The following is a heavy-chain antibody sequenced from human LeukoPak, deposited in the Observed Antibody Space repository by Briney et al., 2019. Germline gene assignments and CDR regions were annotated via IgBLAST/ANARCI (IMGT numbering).Heavy chain of an antibody. CDR1: GFTFSSYS. D-gene: IGHD2-15*01. J-gene: IGHJ4*02. V-gene: IGHV3-21*01. CDR2: ISSSSSYI. Sequence: GGSLRLSCAASGFTFSSYSMNWVRKAPGKGLEWVSSISSSSSYIYYADSVKGRFTISRDNAKNSLYLQMNSLRAEDTAVYYCARGALMCSGGSCYHYWGQGTLVTVSS. CDR3: ARGALMCSGGSCYHY.